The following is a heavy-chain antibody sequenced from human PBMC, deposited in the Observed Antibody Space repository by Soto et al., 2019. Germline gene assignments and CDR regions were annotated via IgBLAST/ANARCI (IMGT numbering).Heavy chain of an antibody. V-gene: IGHV3-30*04. CDR1: GFTFGTYP. CDR2: VWYVGSNK. Sequence: QVQLVEAGGGGVQRGRSLRLYCAASGFTFGTYPRPWGLQAPGRGLAWVVVVWYVGSNKYYADSEKGRFNISRDNSENTLYLQMNSRRAEDTAVYYCASRGLFLGISVEYWGQGTLVTVSS. J-gene: IGHJ4*02. CDR3: ASRGLFLGISVEY. D-gene: IGHD3-3*02.